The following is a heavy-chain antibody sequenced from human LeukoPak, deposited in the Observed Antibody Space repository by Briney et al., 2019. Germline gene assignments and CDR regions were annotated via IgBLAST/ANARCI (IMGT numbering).Heavy chain of an antibody. Sequence: GGSLRLSCAASGFTFSSYAMSWVRQAPGKGLEWVAFTRYDVSNKYYADSVKGRFTISRDNSKNTVYLQMNSLRPEDTALYYCARDKSYFGSGNYHYFDSWGQGALVIVSS. J-gene: IGHJ4*02. CDR3: ARDKSYFGSGNYHYFDS. CDR1: GFTFSSYA. CDR2: TRYDVSNK. D-gene: IGHD3-10*01. V-gene: IGHV3-30*02.